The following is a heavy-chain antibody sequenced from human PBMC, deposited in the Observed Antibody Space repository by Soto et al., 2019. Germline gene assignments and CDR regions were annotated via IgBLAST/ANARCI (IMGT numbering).Heavy chain of an antibody. CDR3: ARDLGELRPDWAAFDI. D-gene: IGHD1-7*01. Sequence: QVQLQESGPGLVKPSQTLSLTCTVSGGSISSGGYYWSWIRQHPGKGLEWIGYIYYSGSTYYNPSLKSRVTTSVDTSKNQFSLKLSSVTAADTAVYYCARDLGELRPDWAAFDIWGQGTMVTVSS. CDR1: GGSISSGGYY. V-gene: IGHV4-31*03. J-gene: IGHJ3*02. CDR2: IYYSGST.